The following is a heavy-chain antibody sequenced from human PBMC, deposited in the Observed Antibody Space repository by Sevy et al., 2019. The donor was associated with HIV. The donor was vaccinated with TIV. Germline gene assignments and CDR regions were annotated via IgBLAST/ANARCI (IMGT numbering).Heavy chain of an antibody. J-gene: IGHJ4*02. CDR3: ARDRATVTPSTLGY. CDR1: GFTFSSYG. Sequence: GGSLRLSCAASGFTFSSYGMHWVRQAPGKGLEWVAVIWYDGSNKYYAYSVKGRFAISRDNSKNTLYLQMNSLRTEDTAVYYCARDRATVTPSTLGYWGQGTLVTVSS. V-gene: IGHV3-33*01. CDR2: IWYDGSNK. D-gene: IGHD4-17*01.